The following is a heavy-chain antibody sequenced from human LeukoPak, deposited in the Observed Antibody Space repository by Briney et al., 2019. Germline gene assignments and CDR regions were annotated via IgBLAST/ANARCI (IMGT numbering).Heavy chain of an antibody. J-gene: IGHJ4*02. CDR2: ISSSSSYI. V-gene: IGHV3-21*01. D-gene: IGHD1-7*01. CDR3: ARSTGPISGPSGY. CDR1: GFTFSSYS. Sequence: GGSLRLSCAASGFTFSSYSMNWVRQAPGKGLEWVSSISSSSSYIYYADSVKGRFTISRDNAKNSLYLQMNSLRAEDTAVYCCARSTGPISGPSGYWGQGTLVTVSS.